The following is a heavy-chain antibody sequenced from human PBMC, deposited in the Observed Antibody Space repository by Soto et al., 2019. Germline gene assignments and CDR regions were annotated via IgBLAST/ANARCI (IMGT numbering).Heavy chain of an antibody. D-gene: IGHD7-27*01. Sequence: PSETLSLTCSVSGDSVSRGSYHWSWIRQPPGKGLEWTGFKPYTGSPDYNPSLKSRVVISIDRSKNQFSLKLSSVTATDTAVYFCAKVGWGGDSWGQGTLVTVSS. CDR1: GDSVSRGSYH. CDR2: KPYTGSP. J-gene: IGHJ4*02. V-gene: IGHV4-61*01. CDR3: AKVGWGGDS.